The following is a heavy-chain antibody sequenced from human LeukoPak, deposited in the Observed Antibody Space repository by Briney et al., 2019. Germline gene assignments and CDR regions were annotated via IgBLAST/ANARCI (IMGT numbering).Heavy chain of an antibody. J-gene: IGHJ4*02. V-gene: IGHV3-23*01. CDR3: ARPVTATDRFYFSDS. CDR2: ITSGGST. D-gene: IGHD2-15*01. CDR1: GFTFSNDV. Sequence: PGGSLRLSCAASGFTFSNDVMRWVRQAPGKGLEWVSSITSGGSTYYADSVKGRFTISRDNSENTLYLQMNSLRAEDTAVYYCARPVTATDRFYFSDSWGQGTLVTVSS.